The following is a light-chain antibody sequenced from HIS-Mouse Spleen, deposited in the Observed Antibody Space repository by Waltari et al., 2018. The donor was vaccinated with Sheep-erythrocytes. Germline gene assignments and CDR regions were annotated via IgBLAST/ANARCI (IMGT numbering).Light chain of an antibody. Sequence: QSALTQPASVSASPGQSITIPCTGTSSDVGGYKYVPWYQQHPGKAPKLMIYEVSNRPSGVSNRFSGSKSGNTASLTISGLQAEDEADYYCSSYTSSSTWVFGGGTKLTVL. CDR3: SSYTSSSTWV. J-gene: IGLJ3*02. CDR1: SSDVGGYKY. V-gene: IGLV2-14*01. CDR2: EVS.